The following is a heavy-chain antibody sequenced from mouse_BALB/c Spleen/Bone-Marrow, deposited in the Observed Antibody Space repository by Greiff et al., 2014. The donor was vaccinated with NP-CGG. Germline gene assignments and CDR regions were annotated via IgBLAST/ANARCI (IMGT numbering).Heavy chain of an antibody. D-gene: IGHD2-2*01. Sequence: QVQLQQSGAELVKPWASVKLSCKASGYTFTSYWMHWVKQRPGQGLEWIGEIDPSNGRTNYNEKFKSKATLTVDKSSSTAYMQLSSLTSEDSAVYYCARSGYDGFAYWGQGTLVTVSA. J-gene: IGHJ3*01. CDR2: IDPSNGRT. CDR3: ARSGYDGFAY. CDR1: GYTFTSYW. V-gene: IGHV1S81*02.